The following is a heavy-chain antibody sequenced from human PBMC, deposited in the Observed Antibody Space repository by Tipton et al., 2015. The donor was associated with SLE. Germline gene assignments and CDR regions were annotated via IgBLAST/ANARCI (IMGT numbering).Heavy chain of an antibody. CDR1: GFTFSSYA. D-gene: IGHD3-22*01. CDR2: ISGSGGST. J-gene: IGHJ5*02. CDR3: ANVGSARVVVMTDGRHNWFGP. Sequence: GSLRLSCAASGFTFSSYAMSWVRQAPGKGLEWVSAISGSGGSTYYADSVKGRFTISRDNSKNTLYLQMNSLRAEDTAVDYCANVGSARVVVMTDGRHNWFGPWGQGTLVTVSS. V-gene: IGHV3-23*01.